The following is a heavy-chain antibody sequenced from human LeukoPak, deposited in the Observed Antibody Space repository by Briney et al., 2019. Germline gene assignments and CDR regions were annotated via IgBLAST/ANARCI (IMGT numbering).Heavy chain of an antibody. CDR3: AKEAGQQRAHFQH. D-gene: IGHD6-13*01. Sequence: SETLSLTCAVYGGSFSGYCWSWIRQPPGKGLEWIGEINHSGSPNYNPSLKSRVTISVDTSKNQFSLKLTSVTAADTAVYYCAKEAGQQRAHFQHWGQGTLVTVSS. V-gene: IGHV4-34*01. CDR1: GGSFSGYC. J-gene: IGHJ1*01. CDR2: INHSGSP.